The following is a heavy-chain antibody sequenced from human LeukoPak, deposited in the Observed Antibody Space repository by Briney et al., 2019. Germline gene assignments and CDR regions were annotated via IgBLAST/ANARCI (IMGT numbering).Heavy chain of an antibody. CDR1: GGSISNYY. CDR2: IYTSGST. J-gene: IGHJ6*03. V-gene: IGHV4-4*07. D-gene: IGHD2-2*01. CDR3: ARGPPYCSTTNCYYMDV. Sequence: SETLSLTCTVSGGSISNYYWNWIRQPAGKGLEWIGRIYTSGSTKYNPSLKSRVTMSVDTSKNQFSLKLTSVTAADTAVYYCARGPPYCSTTNCYYMDVWGKGTTVTVSS.